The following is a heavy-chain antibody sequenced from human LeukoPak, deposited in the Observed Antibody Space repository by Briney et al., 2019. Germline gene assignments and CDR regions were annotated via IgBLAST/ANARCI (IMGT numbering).Heavy chain of an antibody. D-gene: IGHD3-10*01. Sequence: PSETLSLTCTVSGGSISSYYWSWIRQPPGKGLEWIGYMYYSGSTNYNPSLKSRVTISVDTSKNQFSLKLSSVTAADTAVYYCARGGYGLGNDFRFGPWGQGTLVTVSS. J-gene: IGHJ5*02. CDR1: GGSISSYY. CDR2: MYYSGST. V-gene: IGHV4-59*01. CDR3: ARGGYGLGNDFRFGP.